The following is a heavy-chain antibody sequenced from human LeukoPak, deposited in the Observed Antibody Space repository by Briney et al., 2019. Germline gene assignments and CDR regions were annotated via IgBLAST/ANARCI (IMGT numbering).Heavy chain of an antibody. CDR2: ICGRDGSR. CDR3: AKGGSPSCYSSSGY. V-gene: IGHV3-23*01. J-gene: IGHJ4*02. Sequence: PTGGSLRLSCAASGFTFSTYAMSWVRQAPGKGLEWVSAICGRDGSRYYADSVKGRFTISRDNSKNTLYLQMNSLRGEDTAVYYCAKGGSPSCYSSSGYWGQGTLVTVSS. D-gene: IGHD2-2*01. CDR1: GFTFSTYA.